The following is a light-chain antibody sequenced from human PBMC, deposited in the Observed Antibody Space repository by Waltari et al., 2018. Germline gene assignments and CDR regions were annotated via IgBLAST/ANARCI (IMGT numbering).Light chain of an antibody. CDR1: ITLLGSSPH. CDR3: FSYADGRSLV. Sequence: QSALTQPASVSRSPGQAISISCPGSITLLGSSPHSSCYPHHPDKAPKLLIYEPTERPSGISHRFSGSKSGNTASLTISTLQAEDEADYYCFSYADGRSLVFGGGTKVTVL. V-gene: IGLV2-23*01. CDR2: EPT. J-gene: IGLJ2*01.